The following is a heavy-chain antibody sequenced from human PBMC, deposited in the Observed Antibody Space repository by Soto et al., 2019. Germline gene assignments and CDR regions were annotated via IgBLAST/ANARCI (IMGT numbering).Heavy chain of an antibody. CDR3: ERVIREAVAGPDMDV. CDR2: ISSSSSYI. Sequence: GGSLRLSCAASGFTFSSYSMNWVRQAPGKGLEWVSSISSSSSYIYYADSVKGRFTISRDNAKNSLYLQMNSLRAEDTAVYYCERVIREAVAGPDMDVWGQGTTVNVSS. D-gene: IGHD6-19*01. CDR1: GFTFSSYS. J-gene: IGHJ6*02. V-gene: IGHV3-21*01.